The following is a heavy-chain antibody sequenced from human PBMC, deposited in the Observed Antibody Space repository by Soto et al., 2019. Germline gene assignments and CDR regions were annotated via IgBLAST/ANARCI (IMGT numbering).Heavy chain of an antibody. CDR2: IIPIFGTA. D-gene: IGHD5-12*01. CDR1: GGTFSSYA. J-gene: IGHJ4*02. Sequence: QAQLVQSGAEVKKPGSSVKVSCKASGGTFSSYAISCVRQAPGQGLEWMGGIIPIFGTANYAQKFQGRVKITADESTSTAYMELSSLRSEDTAVYYWARVNGYNSPFDYWGQGTLVTVSS. CDR3: ARVNGYNSPFDY. V-gene: IGHV1-69*12.